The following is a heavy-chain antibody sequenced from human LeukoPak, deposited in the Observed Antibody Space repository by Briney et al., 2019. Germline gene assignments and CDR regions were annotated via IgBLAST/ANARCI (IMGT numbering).Heavy chain of an antibody. Sequence: ASVKVSCKASGYTFTSYAMHWVRQAPGQRLEYMGWINAGNGNTKYSQKFQGRVSITRDTSASTAYMELSSLRSEDTAVYYCARYSGSGSYDYWGQGTLVTVSS. CDR1: GYTFTSYA. D-gene: IGHD3-10*01. V-gene: IGHV1-3*01. J-gene: IGHJ4*02. CDR3: ARYSGSGSYDY. CDR2: INAGNGNT.